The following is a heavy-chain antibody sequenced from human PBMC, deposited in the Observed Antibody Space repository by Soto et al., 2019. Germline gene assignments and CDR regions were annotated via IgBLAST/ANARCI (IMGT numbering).Heavy chain of an antibody. Sequence: SLSLSFAASGFTFSDYYMSWIRQAPGKGLEWVSYISSSGSTIYYADSVKGRFTISRDNAKNSLYLQMNSLRAEDTAVYYCARDGGYSGYDYYWFDPWGQGTLVTVSS. CDR3: ARDGGYSGYDYYWFDP. D-gene: IGHD5-12*01. CDR2: ISSSGSTI. CDR1: GFTFSDYY. V-gene: IGHV3-11*01. J-gene: IGHJ5*02.